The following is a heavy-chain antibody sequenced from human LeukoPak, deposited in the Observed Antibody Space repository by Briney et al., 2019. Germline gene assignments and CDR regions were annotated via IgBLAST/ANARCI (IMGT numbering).Heavy chain of an antibody. J-gene: IGHJ4*02. CDR3: ARGANWGSPDY. Sequence: PSETLSLTCTVSGGSIRSDYWSWIGQSPGKGLEWIGYIYYSGTTSYNPSLKSRVTISLDTSKNQFSLKLSSVTAADTAVYYCARGANWGSPDYWGQGTLVTVSS. CDR2: IYYSGTT. CDR1: GGSIRSDY. D-gene: IGHD7-27*01. V-gene: IGHV4-59*01.